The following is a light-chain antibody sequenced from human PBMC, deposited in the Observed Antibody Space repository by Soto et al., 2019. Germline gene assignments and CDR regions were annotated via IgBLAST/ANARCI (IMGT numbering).Light chain of an antibody. CDR2: EVS. Sequence: QSALTQPASVSVSPGQSITISCTGTSSDVGGYNYVSWYQQHPGKAPKLMIYEVSNRPSGVSDRFSGSKSGNTAPLTISGLQAEDEADYYCGSYTSSRIYVFGAGTRSPS. CDR1: SSDVGGYNY. J-gene: IGLJ1*01. CDR3: GSYTSSRIYV. V-gene: IGLV2-14*01.